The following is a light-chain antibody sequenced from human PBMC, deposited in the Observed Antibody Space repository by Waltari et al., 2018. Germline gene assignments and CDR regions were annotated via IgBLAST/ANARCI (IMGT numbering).Light chain of an antibody. J-gene: IGKJ3*01. Sequence: EIVLTQSPGTPSLSPGERATLSCRASQSVSSSYLAWYQQKPGQAPRLLIYGVSYRATGIPDRFSGSGSGTDFTLTISRLEPEDFAVYYCQQYGNSPPFSFGPGTKVDIK. V-gene: IGKV3-20*01. CDR2: GVS. CDR3: QQYGNSPPFS. CDR1: QSVSSSY.